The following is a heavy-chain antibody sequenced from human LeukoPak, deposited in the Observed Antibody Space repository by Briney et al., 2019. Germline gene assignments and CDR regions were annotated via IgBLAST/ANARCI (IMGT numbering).Heavy chain of an antibody. J-gene: IGHJ5*02. CDR2: IYYSGST. CDR1: GGSISRGGYY. V-gene: IGHV4-31*03. D-gene: IGHD2-2*01. CDR3: ARRSEYHWFDP. Sequence: SQTLSLTCTVSGGSISRGGYYWSWIRQHPGKGLEWIGYIYYSGSTYYNPSLKSRVTISVDTSRNQFSLRLSSVTAADTAVYYCARRSEYHWFDPWGQGTLVTVSS.